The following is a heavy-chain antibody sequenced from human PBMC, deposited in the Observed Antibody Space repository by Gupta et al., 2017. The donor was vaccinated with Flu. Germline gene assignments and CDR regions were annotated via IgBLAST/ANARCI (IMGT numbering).Heavy chain of an antibody. CDR3: ARVGGIWRYQLLQGWFDP. CDR2: ISNTGST. Sequence: RQPPGKGVEWIGYISNTGSTNYNPSLKSRVAISVDTSKNQLSLKLSFVSAADTAVYYCARVGGIWRYQLLQGWFDPWGQGNLVTVSS. J-gene: IGHJ5*02. D-gene: IGHD2-2*01. V-gene: IGHV4-59*01.